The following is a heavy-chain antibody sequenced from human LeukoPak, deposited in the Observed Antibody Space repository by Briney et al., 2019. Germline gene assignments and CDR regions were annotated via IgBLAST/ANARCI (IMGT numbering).Heavy chain of an antibody. CDR3: AAVGRAGHPGY. CDR2: INSGGSGR. D-gene: IGHD2-2*01. J-gene: IGHJ4*02. CDR1: GFRFSYYE. V-gene: IGHV3-48*03. Sequence: GGSLRLSCEASGFRFSYYEMSWVRQAPGKGLEWLSYINSGGSGRHYAGSVNGRFTISRDNAKNSLYLQMNSLRVDDTAVYYCAAVGRAGHPGYWGQGTLVTVSS.